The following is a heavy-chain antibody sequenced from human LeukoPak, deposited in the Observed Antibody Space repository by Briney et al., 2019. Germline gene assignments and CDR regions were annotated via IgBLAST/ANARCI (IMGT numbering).Heavy chain of an antibody. D-gene: IGHD4-23*01. J-gene: IGHJ4*02. CDR2: LSHDGTTA. CDR1: GYIFSDHA. V-gene: IGHV3-30*04. CDR3: ARGRGNPYFDY. Sequence: GGSLRLSCAASGYIFSDHAMHWVRQAPGKGLEWLAYLSHDGTTAYYANSVKGRLTISRDNSKNTLYLQMNSLRTEDTAVYYCARGRGNPYFDYWGQGTLVTVSS.